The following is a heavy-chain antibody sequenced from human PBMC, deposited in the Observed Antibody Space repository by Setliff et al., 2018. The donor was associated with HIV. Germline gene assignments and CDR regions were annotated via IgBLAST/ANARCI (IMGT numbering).Heavy chain of an antibody. Sequence: SETLSRGCTVSGDPITRGSYYWSWIRQPAGKGLEWIGHIYTSGKTHYSPSLKSRITISADPSKNQLSLNLSSVTAADTAVYYCARAAYSGTYLWEPATDLWDSGTLVTVSS. J-gene: IGHJ2*01. D-gene: IGHD1-26*01. CDR1: GDPITRGSYY. V-gene: IGHV4-61*09. CDR3: ARAAYSGTYLWEPATDL. CDR2: IYTSGKT.